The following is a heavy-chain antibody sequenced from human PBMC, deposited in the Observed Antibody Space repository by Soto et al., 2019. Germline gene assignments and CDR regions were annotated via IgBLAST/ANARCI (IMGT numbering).Heavy chain of an antibody. CDR1: GGTFSSYA. CDR2: IIPIFGTA. Sequence: EASVKVSCKASGGTFSSYAISWVRQAPGQGLEWMGGIIPIFGTANYAQKFQGRVTITADESTSTAYMELSSLRSEDTAVYYCAKVDVAYAWGAVDYWGQGTLVTVSS. J-gene: IGHJ4*02. V-gene: IGHV1-69*13. CDR3: AKVDVAYAWGAVDY. D-gene: IGHD2-2*01.